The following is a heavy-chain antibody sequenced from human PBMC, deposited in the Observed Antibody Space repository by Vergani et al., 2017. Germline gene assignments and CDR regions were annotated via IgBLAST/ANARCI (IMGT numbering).Heavy chain of an antibody. CDR1: GYTFTSYY. V-gene: IGHV1-69*17. D-gene: IGHD2-2*02. CDR2: IIPIFGIA. CDR3: AREGVCSSTSCYTNLYYFDY. Sequence: QVQLVQSGAEVKKPGASVKVSCKASGYTFTSYYMHWVRQAPGQGLEWMGGIIPIFGIANYAQKFQGRVTITADKSTSTAYMELSSLRSEDTAVYYCAREGVCSSTSCYTNLYYFDYWGQGTLVTVSS. J-gene: IGHJ4*02.